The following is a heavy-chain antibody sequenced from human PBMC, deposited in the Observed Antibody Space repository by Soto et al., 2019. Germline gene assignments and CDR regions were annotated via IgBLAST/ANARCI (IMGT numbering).Heavy chain of an antibody. CDR1: GFPFWRYA. D-gene: IGHD2-15*01. Sequence: GGALRPSRAAPGFPFWRYALSRVRQAPGEGLGWVLAISGRGGSTYYADSGKGRFTMSRDKSKNTLYLQVNSLRAEDTAVYYCARAIVVVVAATSGAFDIRGQRTMVTVSS. V-gene: IGHV3-23*01. CDR2: ISGRGGST. CDR3: ARAIVVVVAATSGAFDI. J-gene: IGHJ3*02.